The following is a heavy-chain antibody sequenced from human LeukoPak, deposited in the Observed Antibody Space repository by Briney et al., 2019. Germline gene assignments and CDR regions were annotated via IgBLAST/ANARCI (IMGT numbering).Heavy chain of an antibody. CDR3: ARHEVGYCSSTSCYTLEAFDY. V-gene: IGHV4-39*01. D-gene: IGHD2-2*02. CDR1: GGSISSSSYY. Sequence: SETLSLTCTVSGGSISSSSYYWGWIRQPPGKGLEWIGSIYYSGSTYYNPSLKSRVTISVDTSKNQFSPKLSSVTAADTAVYYCARHEVGYCSSTSCYTLEAFDYWGQGTLVTVSS. CDR2: IYYSGST. J-gene: IGHJ4*02.